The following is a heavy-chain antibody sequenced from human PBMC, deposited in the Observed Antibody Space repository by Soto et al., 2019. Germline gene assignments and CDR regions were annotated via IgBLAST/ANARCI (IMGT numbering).Heavy chain of an antibody. Sequence: PGGPMRDRCAGSGFKCRAHNMRWIRQDPGKGLEWVSSISSSSSYIYYADSVKGRFTISRDNARNSLYLQMNSLRAEDTAVFYCARVPQRCMHCLDVWGHGTTVSVSS. CDR1: GFKCRAHN. CDR2: ISSSSSYI. D-gene: IGHD2-8*01. CDR3: ARVPQRCMHCLDV. J-gene: IGHJ6*02. V-gene: IGHV3-21*01.